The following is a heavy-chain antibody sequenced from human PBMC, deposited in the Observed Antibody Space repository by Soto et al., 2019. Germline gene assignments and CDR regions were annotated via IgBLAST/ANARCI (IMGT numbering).Heavy chain of an antibody. J-gene: IGHJ4*02. V-gene: IGHV1-69*13. CDR3: ARDLSSDSTGFRGYDL. CDR1: GGTVSSYA. Sequence: ASVKVSCKASGGTVSSYAITWVRQAPGKGLEWMGVFIPIFVSAHYAQKFQGRVTITADESMSTAYMELSGLRSEDTAIYYCARDLSSDSTGFRGYDLCGQGTPVTVSP. CDR2: FIPIFVSA. D-gene: IGHD3-10*01.